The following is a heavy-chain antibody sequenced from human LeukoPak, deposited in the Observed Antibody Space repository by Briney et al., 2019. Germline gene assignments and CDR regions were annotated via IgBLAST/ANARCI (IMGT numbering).Heavy chain of an antibody. CDR3: ARRSEFGVLYYMDV. CDR1: GFTFSSYN. J-gene: IGHJ6*03. D-gene: IGHD3-16*01. Sequence: PGGSLRLSCTASGFTFSSYNMNWVRQAPGKGLEWVSYISGSSDTIYYADSVKGRFTISRDNAKNSLYLQMNSLRAEDAAVYYCARRSEFGVLYYMDVWGKGTTVTVSS. CDR2: ISGSSDTI. V-gene: IGHV3-48*01.